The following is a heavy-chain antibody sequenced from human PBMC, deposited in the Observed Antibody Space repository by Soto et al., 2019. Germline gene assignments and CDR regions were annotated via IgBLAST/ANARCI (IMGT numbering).Heavy chain of an antibody. CDR2: ISYDGSNK. CDR1: GFTFSSYA. Sequence: QVQLVESGGGVVQPGRSLRLSCAASGFTFSSYAMHWVRQAPGKGLEWVAVISYDGSNKYYADSVKGRFTISRDNSKNRLYMQMNSLRAEDTAVYYCARGLLGYCSSTSCSNWFDPWGQGTLVTVSS. J-gene: IGHJ5*02. V-gene: IGHV3-30-3*01. CDR3: ARGLLGYCSSTSCSNWFDP. D-gene: IGHD2-2*01.